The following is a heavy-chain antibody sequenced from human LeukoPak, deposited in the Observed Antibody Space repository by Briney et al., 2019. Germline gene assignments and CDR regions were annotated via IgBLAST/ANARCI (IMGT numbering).Heavy chain of an antibody. D-gene: IGHD3-22*01. J-gene: IGHJ3*02. Sequence: KTSETLSLTCTVSGGSISSYYWSWIRQPAGKGLEWIGRIYTSGSTSYNPSLKSRVTMSVDTSKNQFSLKLSSVTAADTAVYYCARDQAYYYDSSGYYPNDAFDIWGQGTMVTVSS. CDR1: GGSISSYY. CDR2: IYTSGST. CDR3: ARDQAYYYDSSGYYPNDAFDI. V-gene: IGHV4-4*07.